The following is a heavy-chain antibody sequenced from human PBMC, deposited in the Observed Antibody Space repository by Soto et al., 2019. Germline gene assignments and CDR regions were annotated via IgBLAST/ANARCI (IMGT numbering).Heavy chain of an antibody. J-gene: IGHJ5*02. D-gene: IGHD2-8*01. CDR2: AYYSGDT. CDR3: ARDRSTYGGGGTGEVKENWFDP. CDR1: GGSISRYY. V-gene: IGHV4-59*01. Sequence: QVQLQESGPGLVKASETLSLTCSVSGGSISRYYWCWIRQPPGKGLEWIGYAYYSGDTGYNPSLKSRVTMAVDTSKNQVSLKLSSVTAADTVVYYCARDRSTYGGGGTGEVKENWFDPWGQGALVTVSS.